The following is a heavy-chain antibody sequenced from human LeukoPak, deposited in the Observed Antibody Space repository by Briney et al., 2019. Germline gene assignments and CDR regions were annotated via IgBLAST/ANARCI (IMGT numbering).Heavy chain of an antibody. D-gene: IGHD1-26*01. CDR1: GFTFSSYG. V-gene: IGHV3-33*01. CDR2: IWYDGGNK. Sequence: GGSLRLSCAASGFTFSSYGMHWVRQAPGKGLEWVAVIWYDGGNKYYADSVKGRFTISRDNSKNTLYLQMNSLRAEDTAVYYCARESSGSYLVFDYWGQGTLVTVSS. J-gene: IGHJ4*02. CDR3: ARESSGSYLVFDY.